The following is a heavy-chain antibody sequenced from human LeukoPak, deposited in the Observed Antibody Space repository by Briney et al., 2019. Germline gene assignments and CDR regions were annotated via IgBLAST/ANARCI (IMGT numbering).Heavy chain of an antibody. CDR2: IYSSGST. CDR1: GGSISSYY. J-gene: IGHJ4*01. CDR3: ARDIPTGYHDY. Sequence: SETLSLTCAVSGGSISSYYWSWIRQPAGKGLEWIGRIYSSGSTNYNPSLKSRVTISIDTSKSQFSLKLTSVTAADTAVYYCARDIPTGYHDYXXXXXXXTVXS. D-gene: IGHD3-9*01. V-gene: IGHV4-4*07.